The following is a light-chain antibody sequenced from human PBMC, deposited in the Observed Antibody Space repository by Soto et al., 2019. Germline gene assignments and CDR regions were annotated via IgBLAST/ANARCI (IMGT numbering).Light chain of an antibody. V-gene: IGKV1-5*03. Sequence: DIHMTQSPSTVSASVGDRVTITCRASQSINNWLAWYQQKPGQAPKLLIYKASSLESGVPPRFSGSGYGTDFTLTLSGLQPEDFATYYCQQYDTYPLTFGQGTKVDIK. J-gene: IGKJ1*01. CDR2: KAS. CDR1: QSINNW. CDR3: QQYDTYPLT.